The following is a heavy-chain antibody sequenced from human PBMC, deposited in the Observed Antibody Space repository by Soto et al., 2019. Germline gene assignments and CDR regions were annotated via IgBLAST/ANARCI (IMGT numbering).Heavy chain of an antibody. Sequence: GGPLRLSCAASGFIFPKYTMNWVRQAPGKGLEWVSSISSTGTDIDDADSVKGRFTISRDNAKNLLFLQMDSLRVEDTAVYYCARARSDYYAMDVWGQGTTVTVSS. V-gene: IGHV3-21*06. CDR3: ARARSDYYAMDV. CDR2: ISSTGTDI. J-gene: IGHJ6*02. CDR1: GFIFPKYT.